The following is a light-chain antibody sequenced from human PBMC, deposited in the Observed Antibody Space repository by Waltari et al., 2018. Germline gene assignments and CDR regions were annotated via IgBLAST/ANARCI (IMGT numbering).Light chain of an antibody. Sequence: QSVLTQPPSVSGAPGQRVTIPCTGGWSNHGAGYDVHWYRQLPGKAPELLIYGVNNRPSGVPDRFFGSLSGTSASLAITGLQAEDEADYYCQSYDTSLSVVFGGGTKLTV. CDR1: WSNHGAGYD. CDR3: QSYDTSLSVV. J-gene: IGLJ2*01. V-gene: IGLV1-40*01. CDR2: GVN.